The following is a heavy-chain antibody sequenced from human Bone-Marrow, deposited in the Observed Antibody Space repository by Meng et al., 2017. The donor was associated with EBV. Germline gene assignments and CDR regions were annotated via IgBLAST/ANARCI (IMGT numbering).Heavy chain of an antibody. V-gene: IGHV1-69*01. J-gene: IGHJ4*02. D-gene: IGHD3-10*01. CDR1: GGPFRNYA. CDR3: ASESGRGYTPDY. Sequence: QVDVVASSERVQEPWPSVKVSCKTSGGPFRNYAISWVRQAPGQGLEWLGGFLPTLGAPNYAQKFHGRVSITADESTSTHYMDLSSLRSEDTAMYYCASESGRGYTPDYWGQGTLVTVSS. CDR2: FLPTLGAP.